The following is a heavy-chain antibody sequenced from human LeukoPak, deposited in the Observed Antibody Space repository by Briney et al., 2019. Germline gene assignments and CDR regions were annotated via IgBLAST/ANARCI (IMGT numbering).Heavy chain of an antibody. V-gene: IGHV3-21*06. CDR2: ISSTGTYL. Sequence: GGSLRLSCAASGFTFSSYGMSWVRQAPGKGLEWVSSISSTGTYLYYADSVKGRFTISRDKNSLYLRMDSLRVEDTAVYYCARNSLIAENYGYYYFSYMDVWGKGTTVTVSS. J-gene: IGHJ6*03. CDR3: ARNSLIAENYGYYYFSYMDV. D-gene: IGHD2-21*01. CDR1: GFTFSSYG.